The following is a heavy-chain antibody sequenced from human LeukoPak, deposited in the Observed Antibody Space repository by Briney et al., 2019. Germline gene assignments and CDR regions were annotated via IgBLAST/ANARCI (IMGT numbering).Heavy chain of an antibody. J-gene: IGHJ4*02. Sequence: SETLSLTCTVSGGSISSYYWSWIRQPAGKGLEWIGRIYSSGSTKYNPSLKSRVTMSVDTSKNQFSLKLNSVTAADTAVYYCARDRNSGWGSNFDYWGQGTLVTVSS. CDR3: ARDRNSGWGSNFDY. CDR1: GGSISSYY. CDR2: IYSSGST. V-gene: IGHV4-4*07. D-gene: IGHD6-25*01.